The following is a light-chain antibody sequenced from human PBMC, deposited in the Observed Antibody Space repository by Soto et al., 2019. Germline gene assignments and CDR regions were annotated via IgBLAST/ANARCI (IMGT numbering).Light chain of an antibody. CDR1: SSNIGAGYD. Sequence: QSVLTQPPSVSWAPGQRVTISCTGSSSNIGAGYDVHWYLQLPGTAPKLLIYGNSNRPSGVPDRFSGSKSGTSASLAITGLQAEDEADYYCQSYDSSLSGSVVFGGGTQLTVL. V-gene: IGLV1-40*01. CDR2: GNS. J-gene: IGLJ2*01. CDR3: QSYDSSLSGSVV.